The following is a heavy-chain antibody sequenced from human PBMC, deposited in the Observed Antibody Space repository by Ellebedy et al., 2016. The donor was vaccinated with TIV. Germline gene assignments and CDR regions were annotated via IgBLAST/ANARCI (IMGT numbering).Heavy chain of an antibody. V-gene: IGHV1-69*13. Sequence: ASVKVSCXASGGTFCSYAISWVRQTPGEGLELMGGFIPLFGTANYAQKFQGRVTITADDSTSTVYMELSSLRSEDTAVYYCAKKYSDSSDIDLDAFDIWGQGTMVTVSS. CDR2: FIPLFGTA. CDR1: GGTFCSYA. CDR3: AKKYSDSSDIDLDAFDI. D-gene: IGHD6-6*01. J-gene: IGHJ3*02.